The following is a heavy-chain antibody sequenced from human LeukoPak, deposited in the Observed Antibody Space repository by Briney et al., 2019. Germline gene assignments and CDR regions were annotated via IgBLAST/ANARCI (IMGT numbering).Heavy chain of an antibody. V-gene: IGHV3-48*02. D-gene: IGHD2-2*01. Sequence: GGSLRLSCAASGFTFSSYSMNWVRQAPGKGLEWVSYISSSSTIYYADSVKGRFTISRDNAKNSLYLQMNSLRDEDTAVYYCAREPDIVVVPAAMEDYYYGMDVWGQGTTVTVSS. CDR3: AREPDIVVVPAAMEDYYYGMDV. CDR1: GFTFSSYS. CDR2: ISSSSTI. J-gene: IGHJ6*02.